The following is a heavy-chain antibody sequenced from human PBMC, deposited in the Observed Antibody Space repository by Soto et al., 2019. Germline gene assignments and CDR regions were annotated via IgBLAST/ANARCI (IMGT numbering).Heavy chain of an antibody. CDR2: ISYSWTT. CDR1: AGSISGNYIY. V-gene: IGHV4-39*07. J-gene: IGHJ4*02. Sequence: SETLSLTCSVSAGSISGNYIYLGWIRQPPGKGLEWIGRISYSWTTNSNPSLKSRVTVSVDMSKNQFSLNLSSVTAADTAVYYCARALPTLAAAGHFEYWGQGTLVTVSS. CDR3: ARALPTLAAAGHFEY. D-gene: IGHD6-13*01.